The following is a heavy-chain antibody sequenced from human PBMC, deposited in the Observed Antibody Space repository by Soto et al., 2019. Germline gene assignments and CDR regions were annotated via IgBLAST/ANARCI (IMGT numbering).Heavy chain of an antibody. CDR1: GGTFSTYS. J-gene: IGHJ3*02. CDR3: TIGSWSGEVFDI. Sequence: QVQLVQSGAEVKTPGSSVKVSCKDSGGTFSTYSMFWVRQAPGQGLEWMGRIIPILGLANYAQKFQDRVTITADKSTSTAYMELSSLRSEDTGLYFCTIGSWSGEVFDIWGQGTMGTVSS. D-gene: IGHD2-21*01. CDR2: IIPILGLA. V-gene: IGHV1-69*02.